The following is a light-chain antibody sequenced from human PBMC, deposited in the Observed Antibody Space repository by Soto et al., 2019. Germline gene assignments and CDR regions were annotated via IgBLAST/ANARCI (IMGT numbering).Light chain of an antibody. CDR2: DAS. J-gene: IGKJ1*01. V-gene: IGKV3-11*01. CDR3: QQYGFSLRT. Sequence: EIVLTQSPATLSLSPGERATLSCRASQSVSSYLAWYQQKPGQAPRLLIYDASNRATGIPARFSGSGSGTDFTLTISRLEPEDFAVYYCQQYGFSLRTFGQGSKVEI. CDR1: QSVSSY.